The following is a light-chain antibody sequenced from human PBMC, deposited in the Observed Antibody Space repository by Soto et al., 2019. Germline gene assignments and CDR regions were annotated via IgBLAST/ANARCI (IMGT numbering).Light chain of an antibody. V-gene: IGKV1-39*01. CDR2: AAS. Sequence: DIQMTQSPSSLSASVGDRVTITCRASQSISSYLNWYQQKPGKAPKLLIYAASSLQSGVPSRFSGSGSGTDSTLTISSLQPEDFATYYCQQSYSTLTWTFGQGTKVDIK. CDR3: QQSYSTLTWT. CDR1: QSISSY. J-gene: IGKJ1*01.